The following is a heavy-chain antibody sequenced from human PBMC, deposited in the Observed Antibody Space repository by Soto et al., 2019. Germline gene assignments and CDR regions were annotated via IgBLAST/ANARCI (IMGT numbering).Heavy chain of an antibody. Sequence: GESLKISCAASGFTFSSYAMSWVRQAPGKGLEWVSAISGSGGSTYYADSVKGRFTISRDNSKNTLYLQMNSLRAEDTAVYYCAKNQRNDLRFDPWGQGTLVTVSS. V-gene: IGHV3-23*01. CDR3: AKNQRNDLRFDP. J-gene: IGHJ5*02. D-gene: IGHD2-2*01. CDR1: GFTFSSYA. CDR2: ISGSGGST.